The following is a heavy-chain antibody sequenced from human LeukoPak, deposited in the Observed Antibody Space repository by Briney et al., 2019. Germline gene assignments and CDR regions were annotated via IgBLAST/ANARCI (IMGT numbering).Heavy chain of an antibody. CDR1: GFTFSSYA. CDR3: ARCGGDCYTSTKGFDY. Sequence: GGFLRLSCAASGFTFSSYAMHWVRQAPGKGLEWVAVISYDGNHIFYADSVKGRFTISRDNSKNTLYLQMNSLTTEDTAVYYCARCGGDCYTSTKGFDYWGQGTLVTVSS. J-gene: IGHJ4*02. CDR2: ISYDGNHI. V-gene: IGHV3-30*04. D-gene: IGHD2-21*02.